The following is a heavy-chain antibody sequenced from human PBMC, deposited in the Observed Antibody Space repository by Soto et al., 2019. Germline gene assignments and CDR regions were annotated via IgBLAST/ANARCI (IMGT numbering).Heavy chain of an antibody. J-gene: IGHJ4*02. CDR1: RFSLSSYA. CDR3: ARDATRIAAAGTFADY. D-gene: IGHD6-13*01. Sequence: GSLRLSCAASRFSLSSYAMPWVRQAPDKGLEWVAVISYDGSNKYYADSVKGRFTISRDNSKNTLYLQMNSLRAEDTAVYYCARDATRIAAAGTFADYWGQGTLVTASS. V-gene: IGHV3-30-3*01. CDR2: ISYDGSNK.